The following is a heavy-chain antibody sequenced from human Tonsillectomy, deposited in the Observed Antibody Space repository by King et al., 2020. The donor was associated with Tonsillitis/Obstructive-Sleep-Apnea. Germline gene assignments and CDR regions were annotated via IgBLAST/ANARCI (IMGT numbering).Heavy chain of an antibody. CDR2: IDWDDDK. D-gene: IGHD3-10*01. J-gene: IGHJ3*02. V-gene: IGHV2-70*15. CDR1: GFSLSTSGMC. CDR3: ARSFPYYYGSGPYDAFDI. Sequence: FTLKESGPALVKPIQTLTLTCTFSGFSLSTSGMCVSWIRQPPGKALEWLARIDWDDDKYYSTSLKTRLTISKDTSKNQVVLTMTNMDPVETATYYCARSFPYYYGSGPYDAFDIWGQGTMVTVSS.